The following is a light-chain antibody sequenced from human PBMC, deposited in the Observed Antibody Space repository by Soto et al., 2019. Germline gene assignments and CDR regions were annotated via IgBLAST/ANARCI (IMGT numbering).Light chain of an antibody. CDR1: INDIDIYNL. Sequence: QSVLTQPASVSGSPGQSITISCTGTINDIDIYNLVSWYRHHPGKAPQLIIYEANKRPPGVSNRFSASTSGNTASLTISGLQAEDESDYYCCSYAGDNTVVFGGGTQLTVL. CDR2: EAN. J-gene: IGLJ2*01. V-gene: IGLV2-23*01. CDR3: CSYAGDNTVV.